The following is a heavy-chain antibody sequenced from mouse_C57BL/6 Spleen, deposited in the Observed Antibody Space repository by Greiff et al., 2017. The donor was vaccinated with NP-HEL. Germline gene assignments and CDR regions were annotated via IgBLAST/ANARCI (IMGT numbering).Heavy chain of an antibody. V-gene: IGHV1-69*01. CDR1: GYTFTSYW. J-gene: IGHJ4*01. CDR2: IDPSDSYT. D-gene: IGHD1-1*01. Sequence: QVQLQQPGAELVMPGASVKLSCKASGYTFTSYWMHWVKQRPGQGLEWIGEIDPSDSYTNYNQKFKGKSTLTVDKSSSTAYMQLSSLTSEDSAVYYCAKGYGVGAMDYWGQGTSVTVSS. CDR3: AKGYGVGAMDY.